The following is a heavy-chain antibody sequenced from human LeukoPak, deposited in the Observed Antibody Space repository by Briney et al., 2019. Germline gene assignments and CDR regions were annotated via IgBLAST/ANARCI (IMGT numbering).Heavy chain of an antibody. CDR2: TYYRSKWYN. CDR3: ARSEKRITIFGVVNYYFDY. D-gene: IGHD3-3*01. CDR1: GDSVSSNSAA. V-gene: IGHV6-1*01. Sequence: SQTLSLTCAISGDSVSSNSAAWNWIRQSPSRGLEWLGRTYYRSKWYNDYAVSVKSRITTNPDTSKNQFSLQLNSVTPEDTAVYYCARSEKRITIFGVVNYYFDYWGQGTLVTVSS. J-gene: IGHJ4*02.